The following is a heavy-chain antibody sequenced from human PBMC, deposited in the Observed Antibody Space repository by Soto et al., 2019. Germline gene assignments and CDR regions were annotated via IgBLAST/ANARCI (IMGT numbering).Heavy chain of an antibody. CDR2: IKYSGTT. CDR3: RLLWVGEVLRDYFDY. D-gene: IGHD3-10*01. CDR1: GGSISSYY. Sequence: SETLSLTCTVSGGSISSYYWSWIRQPPGKGLEWIASIKYSGTTFYNPSLKSRVTLSVDTSKNQFALKLSSVTAADTAVYYCRLLWVGEVLRDYFDYWGQGTLVTVSS. V-gene: IGHV4-59*05. J-gene: IGHJ4*02.